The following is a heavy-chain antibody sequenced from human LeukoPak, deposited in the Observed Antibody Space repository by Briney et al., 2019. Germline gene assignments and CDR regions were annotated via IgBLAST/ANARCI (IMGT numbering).Heavy chain of an antibody. CDR3: ATLHGQWLVRGYYFDY. V-gene: IGHV3-23*01. CDR2: ISGSGGST. CDR1: GFTFSSYA. D-gene: IGHD6-19*01. Sequence: GGSLRLSCAASGFTFSSYAMSWVRQAPGEGLEWVSAISGSGGSTYYADSVKGRFTISRDNSKNTLYLQMNSLRAEDTAVYYCATLHGQWLVRGYYFDYWGQGTLVTVSS. J-gene: IGHJ4*02.